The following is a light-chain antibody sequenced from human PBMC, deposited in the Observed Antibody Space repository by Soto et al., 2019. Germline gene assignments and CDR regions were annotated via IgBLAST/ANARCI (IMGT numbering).Light chain of an antibody. Sequence: IVMTQCPATVSVSTWERSTRSFMASQSVGRSLAWYQQKPGQAPRLLIYGTSGRATGIPATFSGSGSGTEFTLTISKVEPEDFAVYYCQQYGTPRSVTFGQGTRLEIK. V-gene: IGKV3-15*01. CDR3: QQYGTPRSVT. J-gene: IGKJ5*01. CDR1: QSVGRS. CDR2: GTS.